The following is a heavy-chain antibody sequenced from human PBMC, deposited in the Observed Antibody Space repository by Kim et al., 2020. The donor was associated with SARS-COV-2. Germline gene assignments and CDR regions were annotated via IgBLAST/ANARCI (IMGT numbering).Heavy chain of an antibody. J-gene: IGHJ4*02. CDR3: AKSLIRLGELSSNY. Sequence: GGSLRLSCAASGFIFSNYAMSWVRQAPGKGLEWVSTISGSGGTTYYADFLKGRLTISRDNSKNTLYLQMSSLRAEDTAVYYCAKSLIRLGELSSNYWGQG. V-gene: IGHV3-23*01. CDR2: ISGSGGTT. D-gene: IGHD3-16*02. CDR1: GFIFSNYA.